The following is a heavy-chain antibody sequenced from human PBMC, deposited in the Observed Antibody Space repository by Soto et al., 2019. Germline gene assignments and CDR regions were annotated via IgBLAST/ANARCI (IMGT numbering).Heavy chain of an antibody. V-gene: IGHV3-15*01. CDR1: GFTFSNAW. Sequence: PGGSLRLSCAASGFTFSNAWMSWVRQAPGKGLEWVGRIKSKTDGGTTDYAAPVKGRFTISRDDSKNTLYLQMNSLKTEDTAVYYCTTDIADYDILTGYYPDHFDYWGQGTLVTVSS. CDR2: IKSKTDGGTT. J-gene: IGHJ4*02. CDR3: TTDIADYDILTGYYPDHFDY. D-gene: IGHD3-9*01.